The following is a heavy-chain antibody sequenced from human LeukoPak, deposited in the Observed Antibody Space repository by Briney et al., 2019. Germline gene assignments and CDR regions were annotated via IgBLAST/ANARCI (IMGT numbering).Heavy chain of an antibody. CDR1: GGSFSGYY. D-gene: IGHD2-8*01. Sequence: SETLSLTCGVYGGSFSGYYWTWIRQSPGMGLEWIGEIIHSGRTNYNSSLTSRVTISVDTSKNQFSLESSSVTAADTAVYYCARGILVTVYAAFDYWGQGTLVTVSS. CDR2: IIHSGRT. V-gene: IGHV4-34*01. J-gene: IGHJ4*02. CDR3: ARGILVTVYAAFDY.